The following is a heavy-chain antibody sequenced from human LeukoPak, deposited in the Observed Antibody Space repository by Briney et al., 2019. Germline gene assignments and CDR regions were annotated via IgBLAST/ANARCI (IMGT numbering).Heavy chain of an antibody. CDR2: ISWTGIT. J-gene: IGHJ4*02. CDR1: GGPISSYY. CDR3: ARHPAARHYDY. D-gene: IGHD1-26*01. V-gene: IGHV4-59*08. Sequence: SETLSLTCSVSGGPISSYYWSWIRQPPGKGLEWIAYISWTGITNYNPSLKSRVTILVDTSKNQFSLKLSSVTAADTAVYYCARHPAARHYDYWGQGTLVTVSS.